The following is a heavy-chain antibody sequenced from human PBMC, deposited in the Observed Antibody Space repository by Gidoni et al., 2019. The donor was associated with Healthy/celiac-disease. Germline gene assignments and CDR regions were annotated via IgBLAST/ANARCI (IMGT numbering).Heavy chain of an antibody. CDR2: ISATGGSP. D-gene: IGHD5-12*01. V-gene: IGHV3-23*01. CDR1: GFPFSNYA. J-gene: IGHJ4*02. Sequence: EVQLLESGGGLVQPGGSLRLSCAASGFPFSNYAMTWVRQAPGKGLDWVSAISATGGSPYYADSVKGRFAISRDTSKTTLYLQMNSLRTEDTAVYYCAKGPWNIVATRNYFFDSWGQGTLVTVSS. CDR3: AKGPWNIVATRNYFFDS.